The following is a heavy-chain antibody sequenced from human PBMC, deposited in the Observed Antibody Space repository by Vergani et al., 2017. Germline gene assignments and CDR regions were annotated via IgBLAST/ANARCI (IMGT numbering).Heavy chain of an antibody. V-gene: IGHV3-7*01. CDR3: ARDLEEGGYSVLDY. J-gene: IGHJ4*02. CDR2: IKQDGSEK. Sequence: EVQLVESGGGLVQPGGSLRLSCAASGFTVSSNYMSWVRQAPGKGLEWVANIKQDGSEKYYVDSVKGRFTISRDNAKNSLYLQMNSLRAEDTAVYYCARDLEEGGYSVLDYWGQGTLVTVSS. D-gene: IGHD5/OR15-5a*01. CDR1: GFTVSSNY.